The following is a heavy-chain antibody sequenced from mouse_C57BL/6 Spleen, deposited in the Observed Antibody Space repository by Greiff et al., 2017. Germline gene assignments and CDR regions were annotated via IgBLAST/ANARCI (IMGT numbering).Heavy chain of an antibody. Sequence: VHLVESGPELVKPGASVKLSCKASGYTFTSYDINWVKQRPGQGLEWIGWIYPRDGSTKYNEKFKGKATLTVDTSSSTAYMELHSLTSEDSAVYFCARGHDGYFLDYWGQGTTLTVSS. D-gene: IGHD2-3*01. J-gene: IGHJ2*01. CDR2: IYPRDGST. V-gene: IGHV1-85*01. CDR3: ARGHDGYFLDY. CDR1: GYTFTSYD.